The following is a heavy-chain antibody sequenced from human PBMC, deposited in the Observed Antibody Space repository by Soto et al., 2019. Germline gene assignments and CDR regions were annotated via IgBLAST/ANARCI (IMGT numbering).Heavy chain of an antibody. CDR3: ATTRGLAVGGSFDY. CDR1: GGSITRRSSY. D-gene: IGHD3-10*01. V-gene: IGHV4-39*01. CDR2: FYDGNT. Sequence: SETLSLTCIVSGGSITRRSSYWAWIRQPPGKGLEWVGTFYDGNTYHNPSLRSRITIAVDTSKNQFSLKLDSVAAADEAFYYCATTRGLAVGGSFDYWGQGMLVTVSS. J-gene: IGHJ4*02.